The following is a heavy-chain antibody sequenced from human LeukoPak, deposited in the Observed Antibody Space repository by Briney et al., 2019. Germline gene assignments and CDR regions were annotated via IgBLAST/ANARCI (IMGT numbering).Heavy chain of an antibody. D-gene: IGHD3-3*01. CDR1: GFTFSSYA. V-gene: IGHV3-23*01. J-gene: IGHJ4*02. Sequence: PGGSLSLSCAASGFTFSSYAMSWVRQAPGKGLEWVSAINGSGGSTYYADSVKGRFTISRDNSKNTLYLQMNSLRAEDTAVYYCAKDGGITIFGVAVSGNPFGYWGQGTLVTVSS. CDR3: AKDGGITIFGVAVSGNPFGY. CDR2: INGSGGST.